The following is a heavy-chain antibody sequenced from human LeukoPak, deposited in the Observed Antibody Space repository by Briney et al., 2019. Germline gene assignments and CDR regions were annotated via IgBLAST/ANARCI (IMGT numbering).Heavy chain of an antibody. CDR1: GGSSSSGDYY. Sequence: PSETLSLTCTVSGGSSSSGDYYWSWIRQYPGKGLEWIGYIYYTGTTYYNPSLKSRVTISVDTSKSQFSLRLSSVTAADTAVYYCARALVNCGGDCYWDWYFDLWGRGTLVTVSS. V-gene: IGHV4-31*03. CDR3: ARALVNCGGDCYWDWYFDL. D-gene: IGHD2-21*02. CDR2: IYYTGTT. J-gene: IGHJ2*01.